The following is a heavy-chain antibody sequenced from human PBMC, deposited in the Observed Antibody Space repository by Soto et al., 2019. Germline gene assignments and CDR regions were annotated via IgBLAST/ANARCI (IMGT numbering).Heavy chain of an antibody. CDR1: GFTFNTYG. D-gene: IGHD2-2*02. J-gene: IGHJ4*02. CDR3: AKSPNFYCSSPNCYKYYFDY. Sequence: QDHLVESGGGVVQPGTSLRLSCAASGFTFNTYGMHWVRQAPGKGLEWVAVISYDGSDNFYADSVKGRFTISRDNSKNTLYLQMSSLRAEDTAIYYCAKSPNFYCSSPNCYKYYFDYWGQGTLVTVSS. CDR2: ISYDGSDN. V-gene: IGHV3-30*18.